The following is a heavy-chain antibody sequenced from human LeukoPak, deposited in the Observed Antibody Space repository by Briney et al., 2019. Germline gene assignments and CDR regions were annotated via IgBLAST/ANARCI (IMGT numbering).Heavy chain of an antibody. CDR1: GFTFSNFW. CDR3: MTGYN. J-gene: IGHJ4*02. Sequence: PGGSLRLSCAASGFTFSNFWMHWVRQAPGKGLEWVADIKQDGSETYYVDSVRGRFTISRDNARNSVYLQMNSLRAEDTAVYYCMTGYNWGRGILVTVSS. D-gene: IGHD3-9*01. CDR2: IKQDGSET. V-gene: IGHV3-7*01.